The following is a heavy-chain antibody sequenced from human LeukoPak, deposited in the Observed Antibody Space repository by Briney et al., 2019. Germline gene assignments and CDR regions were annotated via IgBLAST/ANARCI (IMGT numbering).Heavy chain of an antibody. CDR1: GFTVSSNY. Sequence: GGSLRLSCAASGFTVSSNYMSWVRQAPGKGLEWVSVIYSGGSTYYADSVKGRFTISRDNSKNTLYLQMNSLRAEDTAVYYCAREPSVSYYYYGMDVWGQGTTVTVSS. J-gene: IGHJ6*02. V-gene: IGHV3-66*01. CDR3: AREPSVSYYYYGMDV. CDR2: IYSGGST.